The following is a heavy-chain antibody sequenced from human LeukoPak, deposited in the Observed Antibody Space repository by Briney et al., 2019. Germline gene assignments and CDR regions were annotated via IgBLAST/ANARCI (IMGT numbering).Heavy chain of an antibody. CDR3: AKSFPTDTAMLPDFDY. J-gene: IGHJ4*02. CDR2: ISSSSSYV. CDR1: GFSFSTYS. D-gene: IGHD5-18*01. V-gene: IGHV3-21*01. Sequence: PGGSLRLSCAASGFSFSTYSMNWVRQAPGKGLEWVSSISSSSSYVYYADSVKGRFTISRDNSKNTLYLQMNSLRAEDTAVYYCAKSFPTDTAMLPDFDYWGQGTLVTVSS.